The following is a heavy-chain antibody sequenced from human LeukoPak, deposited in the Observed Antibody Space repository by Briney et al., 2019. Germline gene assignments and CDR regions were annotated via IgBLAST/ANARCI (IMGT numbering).Heavy chain of an antibody. CDR1: GGSFSSSSYY. J-gene: IGHJ4*02. CDR3: ARLDGGHHLSPFDY. V-gene: IGHV4-39*01. CDR2: FYYSGST. Sequence: SETLSLTCTVSGGSFSSSSYYWGWIRQPPGKGLEWIGSFYYSGSTYYNPSLKSRVTISVDTSKNQFSLKLSSVTAADTAIYYCARLDGGHHLSPFDYWGQGTLVTVSS. D-gene: IGHD4-23*01.